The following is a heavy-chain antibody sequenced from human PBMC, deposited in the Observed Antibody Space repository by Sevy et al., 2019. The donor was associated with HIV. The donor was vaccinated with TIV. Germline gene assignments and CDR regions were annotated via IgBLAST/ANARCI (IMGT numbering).Heavy chain of an antibody. V-gene: IGHV3-74*01. J-gene: IGHJ4*02. Sequence: GGSLRLSCAASGFTFSSYWMHLVRQAPVKGPVWVSGVNSDGSSTNYADSMKGRFTMSRDSAKNTLYLQMNSLRAEDTAVYFRVAANTWQDYWGQVTLVTVSS. CDR2: VNSDGSST. CDR3: VAANTWQDY. D-gene: IGHD2-15*01. CDR1: GFTFSSYW.